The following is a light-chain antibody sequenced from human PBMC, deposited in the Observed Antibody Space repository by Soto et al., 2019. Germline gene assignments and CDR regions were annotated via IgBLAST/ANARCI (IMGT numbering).Light chain of an antibody. CDR3: SSYTSSSTLLYV. J-gene: IGLJ1*01. V-gene: IGLV2-14*01. CDR2: DVS. CDR1: SSDVGGYNY. Sequence: QSALTQPASVSGSPGQSIHISCTGTSSDVGGYNYVSWYQQHPGKPPKLMIYDVSNRPSGVSNRFSGSKSGNTASLTISGLQAEDEADYYCSSYTSSSTLLYVFGTGTKLTVL.